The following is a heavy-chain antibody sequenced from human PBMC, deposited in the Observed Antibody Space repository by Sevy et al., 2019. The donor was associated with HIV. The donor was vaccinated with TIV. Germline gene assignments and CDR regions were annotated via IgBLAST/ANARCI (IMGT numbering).Heavy chain of an antibody. Sequence: GGSLRLSCAASGFTFSSYAMHWVRQAPGKGLEWVAVISYDGSNKYYADSVKGRFTISRDNSKNTLYLQMNSLRAEDTAVYYCAKRYSSGWYRSHYYYYGMDVWGQGTTVTVSS. D-gene: IGHD6-19*01. V-gene: IGHV3-30-3*01. J-gene: IGHJ6*02. CDR3: AKRYSSGWYRSHYYYYGMDV. CDR2: ISYDGSNK. CDR1: GFTFSSYA.